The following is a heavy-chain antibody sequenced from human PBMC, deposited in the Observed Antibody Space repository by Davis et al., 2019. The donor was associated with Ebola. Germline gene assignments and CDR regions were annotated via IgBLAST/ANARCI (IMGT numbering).Heavy chain of an antibody. CDR3: AKDVRGFNRPIDC. D-gene: IGHD6-25*01. J-gene: IGHJ4*02. CDR2: IKSKTDGGTT. Sequence: PGGSLRLSCAASGFTFSNAWMSWVRQAPGKGLEWVGHIKSKTDGGTTDYAAPVKGRFTISRDDSKNTLYLQMNNLRADDTAVYYCAKDVRGFNRPIDCWGQGTLVTVSS. V-gene: IGHV3-15*01. CDR1: GFTFSNAW.